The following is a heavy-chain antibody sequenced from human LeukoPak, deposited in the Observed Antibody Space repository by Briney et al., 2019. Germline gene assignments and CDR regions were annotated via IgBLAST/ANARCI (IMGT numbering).Heavy chain of an antibody. V-gene: IGHV3-74*01. CDR2: INVEGNYI. D-gene: IGHD3-22*01. Sequence: GGSLRISCAASGFTVSTYWMHWVRQAPGKGMVWVARINVEGNYIDYAESVKGRFTISRDSAKNTLYLQMNSLRAEDTAVYSCARDLTGPYDHWGQGTLVTVSS. CDR3: ARDLTGPYDH. J-gene: IGHJ4*02. CDR1: GFTVSTYW.